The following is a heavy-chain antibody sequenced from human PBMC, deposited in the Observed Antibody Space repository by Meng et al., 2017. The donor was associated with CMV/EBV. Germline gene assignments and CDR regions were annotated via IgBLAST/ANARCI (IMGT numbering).Heavy chain of an antibody. Sequence: GESLKISCAASGFTFSSYSMNWVRQAPGKGLEWVSYISSSSSTIYYADSVKGRFTISRDNAKNSLYLQMNSLRAEDTAVYYCARDSFGGFAARNDMDVWGQGTTVTVSS. J-gene: IGHJ6*02. V-gene: IGHV3-48*04. CDR3: ARDSFGGFAARNDMDV. CDR1: GFTFSSYS. CDR2: ISSSSSTI. D-gene: IGHD3-16*01.